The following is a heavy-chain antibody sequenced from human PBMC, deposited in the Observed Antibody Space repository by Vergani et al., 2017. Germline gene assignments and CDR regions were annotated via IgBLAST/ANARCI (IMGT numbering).Heavy chain of an antibody. CDR3: AIDFRIFGGGPPGDYGDYVPPGYFDL. CDR1: GFTFSDYY. CDR2: ISSSGSTI. V-gene: IGHV3-11*01. D-gene: IGHD4-17*01. Sequence: QVQLVESGGGLVKPGGSLRLSCAASGFTFSDYYMSWIRQAPGKGLEWVSYISSSGSTIYYADSVKGRFTISRDNAKNSLYLQMNSLRAEDTAVYYCAIDFRIFGGGPPGDYGDYVPPGYFDLWGRGTLVTVSS. J-gene: IGHJ2*01.